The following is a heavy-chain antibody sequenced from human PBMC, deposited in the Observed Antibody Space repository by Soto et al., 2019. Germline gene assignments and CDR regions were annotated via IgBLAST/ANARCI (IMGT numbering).Heavy chain of an antibody. V-gene: IGHV4-31*03. Sequence: SEPLSLTCTVSDGSVNGGGYYWTWIRQHPGKGLEWIGYIYYSGTAYYNPSLKSRVTISVDTSKNQFSLKLSSVTAADTAVYYCARVGDEDDYYDRRGLRYFDYWGQGTLVTVSS. CDR2: IYYSGTA. J-gene: IGHJ4*02. CDR3: ARVGDEDDYYDRRGLRYFDY. D-gene: IGHD3-22*01. CDR1: DGSVNGGGYY.